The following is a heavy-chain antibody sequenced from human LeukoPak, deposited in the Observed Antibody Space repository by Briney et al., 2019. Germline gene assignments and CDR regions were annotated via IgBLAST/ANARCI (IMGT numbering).Heavy chain of an antibody. Sequence: GGSLRLSCAASGFTFSSYGMHWVRQAPDKGLGWVAIISYDGINKYYADSVKGRFTISRDNSKNTLYLQMNSLRAEDTALYYCAKGGSIAAAGILADYWGQGTLVTVSS. CDR3: AKGGSIAAAGILADY. CDR2: ISYDGINK. V-gene: IGHV3-30*18. J-gene: IGHJ4*02. D-gene: IGHD6-13*01. CDR1: GFTFSSYG.